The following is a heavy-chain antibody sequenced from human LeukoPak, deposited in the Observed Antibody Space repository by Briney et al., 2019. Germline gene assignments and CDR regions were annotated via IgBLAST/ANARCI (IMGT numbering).Heavy chain of an antibody. V-gene: IGHV1-8*02. CDR2: INPNSGNT. Sequence: GASVKVSCKASGYTFTGYYMHWVRQAPGQGLEWMGWINPNSGNTGYAQKFQGRVTMTRNTSISTAYMELSSLRSEDTAVYYCARGRRRPLLAVAGSKIDYYFDYWGQGTLVTVSS. D-gene: IGHD6-19*01. CDR1: GYTFTGYY. CDR3: ARGRRRPLLAVAGSKIDYYFDY. J-gene: IGHJ4*02.